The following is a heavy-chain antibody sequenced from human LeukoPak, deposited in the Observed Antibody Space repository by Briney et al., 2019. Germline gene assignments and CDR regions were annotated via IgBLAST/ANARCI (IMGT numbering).Heavy chain of an antibody. V-gene: IGHV5-51*01. CDR2: IYPGDSDT. CDR1: GYSFTNSW. Sequence: GESLKISCQGSGYSFTNSWIGWVRQMPGKGLEWMGIIYPGDSDTTYSPSFQGQVTISADKSISTAYLQWSSLKASDTAMYYCASAGDTSDYFSFSAFDIWGQGTMVTVSS. CDR3: ASAGDTSDYFSFSAFDI. D-gene: IGHD3-22*01. J-gene: IGHJ3*02.